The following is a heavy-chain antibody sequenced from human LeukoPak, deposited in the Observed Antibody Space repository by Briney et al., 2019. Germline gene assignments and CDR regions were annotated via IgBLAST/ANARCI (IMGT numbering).Heavy chain of an antibody. CDR2: ISFSGSA. CDR1: GGSISSYY. V-gene: IGHV4-59*01. J-gene: IGHJ5*02. CDR3: ARDYCSSTSCNAAKNWFDH. D-gene: IGHD2-2*01. Sequence: PSETLSLTCTVSGGSISSYYWSWIRQPTGKGLEWIGSISFSGSANYNPSLKSRVTISVDTSKKQFSLKLISLTAADTAKYYCARDYCSSTSCNAAKNWFDHWGQGTLVTVSS.